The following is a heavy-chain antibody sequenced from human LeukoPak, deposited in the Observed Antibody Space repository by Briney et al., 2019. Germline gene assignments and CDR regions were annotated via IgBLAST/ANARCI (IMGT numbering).Heavy chain of an antibody. CDR2: VYTDGITT. J-gene: IGHJ4*02. V-gene: IGHV3-74*01. CDR3: ARGLYGDPVGFDF. CDR1: GFTFSNYY. D-gene: IGHD4-23*01. Sequence: PGGSLRLSCAASGFTFSNYYMHWVRQAPGEGPVWVSRVYTDGITTNYADSVKGRFTISRDNAQNALYLQMHSLRAEDTAVHYCARGLYGDPVGFDFWGQGILVTVSS.